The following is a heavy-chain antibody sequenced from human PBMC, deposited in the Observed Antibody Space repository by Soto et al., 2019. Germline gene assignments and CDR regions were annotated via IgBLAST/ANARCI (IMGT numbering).Heavy chain of an antibody. D-gene: IGHD3-22*01. Sequence: GESLKSSGKGSGYSFAGYWITWVRQKPGKGLEWMGRIDPSDSQTYYSPSFRGHVTISVTKSITTVFLQWSSLRASDTAMYYCARQIYDSDTGPNFQYYFDSWGQGTPVTVSS. CDR1: GYSFAGYW. CDR3: ARQIYDSDTGPNFQYYFDS. J-gene: IGHJ4*02. V-gene: IGHV5-10-1*01. CDR2: IDPSDSQT.